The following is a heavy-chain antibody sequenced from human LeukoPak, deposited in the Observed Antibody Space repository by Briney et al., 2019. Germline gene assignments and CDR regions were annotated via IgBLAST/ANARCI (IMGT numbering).Heavy chain of an antibody. CDR3: ARERGGYNYGRAYMDV. V-gene: IGHV1-69*13. D-gene: IGHD5-18*01. J-gene: IGHJ6*03. Sequence: ASVKVSCKASGGAFSSYAFSLVRQAPGQGLEWMGGIIPVFGTSNYAQKFQGRVAITADESTRTVYMELSSLRSEDTAVYYCARERGGYNYGRAYMDVWGIGTTVTVSS. CDR2: IIPVFGTS. CDR1: GGAFSSYA.